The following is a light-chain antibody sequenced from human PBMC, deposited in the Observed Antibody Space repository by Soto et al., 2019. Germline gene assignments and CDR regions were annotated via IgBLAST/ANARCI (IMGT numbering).Light chain of an antibody. V-gene: IGKV3-20*01. CDR2: AAS. CDR3: QQYGDSPPNT. Sequence: EIVLTQSPGTLSLSPGESATLSCRASQSVNSRFLAWYQHKPGQAPRLLIYAASTRATGIPDRFSGSAPGTDFTLTISRLEPEDFAVYYCQQYGDSPPNTFGQGTKLEIK. CDR1: QSVNSRF. J-gene: IGKJ2*01.